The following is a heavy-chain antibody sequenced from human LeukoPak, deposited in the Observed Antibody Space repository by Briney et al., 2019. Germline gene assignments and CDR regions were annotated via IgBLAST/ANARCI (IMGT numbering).Heavy chain of an antibody. CDR1: GFTVSSNY. Sequence: PGGSLRLSCAASGFTVSSNYMSWVRQAPGKGLEWVSAISGGGGYTYYADSVKGRFTMSRDNSKNTLYLQMNSLRVEDTAVYYCATLPYYYDSSGSYYFDYWGQGTLVTVSS. D-gene: IGHD3-22*01. CDR2: ISGGGGYT. J-gene: IGHJ4*02. CDR3: ATLPYYYDSSGSYYFDY. V-gene: IGHV3-23*01.